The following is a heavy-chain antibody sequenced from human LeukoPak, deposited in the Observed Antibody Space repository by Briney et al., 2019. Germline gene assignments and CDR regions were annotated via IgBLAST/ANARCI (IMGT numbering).Heavy chain of an antibody. D-gene: IGHD6-13*01. V-gene: IGHV1-69-2*01. CDR2: VDPEDGET. Sequence: ASVKVSCKVSGYTFTDYYMHWVQQAPGKGLEWMGLVDPEDGETIYAEKFQGRVTITADTSTDTAYMELSSLRYEDTAVYYCATSAAGMMSVDYWGQGTLVTVSS. J-gene: IGHJ4*02. CDR1: GYTFTDYY. CDR3: ATSAAGMMSVDY.